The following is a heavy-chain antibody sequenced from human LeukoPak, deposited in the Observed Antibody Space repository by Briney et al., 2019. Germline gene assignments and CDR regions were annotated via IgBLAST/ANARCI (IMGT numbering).Heavy chain of an antibody. CDR1: GFTVSSNY. Sequence: GGSLRLSCAASGFTVSSNYMSWVRQAPGKGLEWVSVIYSGGSTYYADSVKGRFTISRDNYKNTLYLQMNSLRAEDTAVYYCAREGRSDSGSYWGYDFDYWGQGTLVTVSS. D-gene: IGHD1-26*01. CDR2: IYSGGST. V-gene: IGHV3-53*01. J-gene: IGHJ4*02. CDR3: AREGRSDSGSYWGYDFDY.